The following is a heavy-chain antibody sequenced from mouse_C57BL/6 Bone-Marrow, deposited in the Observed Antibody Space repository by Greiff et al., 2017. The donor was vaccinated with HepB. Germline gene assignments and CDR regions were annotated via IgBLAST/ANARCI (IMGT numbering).Heavy chain of an antibody. CDR2: INPNYGTT. CDR1: GYSFTDYN. Sequence: VQLQQSGPELVKPGASVKISCKASGYSFTDYNMNWVKQSNGKSLEWIGVINPNYGTTSYNQKFKGKATLTVDQSSSTAYMQLNSLTSEDSAVYYCTREAYYSNYDYAMDYWGQGTSVTVSS. V-gene: IGHV1-39*01. CDR3: TREAYYSNYDYAMDY. D-gene: IGHD2-5*01. J-gene: IGHJ4*01.